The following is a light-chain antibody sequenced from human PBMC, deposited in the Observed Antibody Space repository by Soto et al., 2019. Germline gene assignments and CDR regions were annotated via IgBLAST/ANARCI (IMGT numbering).Light chain of an antibody. CDR2: GAS. CDR1: QNILSN. J-gene: IGKJ5*01. V-gene: IGKV3-15*01. Sequence: EIVMTQFPATLSVSPGERVTLSCRASQNILSNLSWYQQKPGQAPRLLIYGASTRATGIPARFSGSGSGTEFTLTISSLQSEDFAVYYCQQYNNWPITFGQGTRLEIK. CDR3: QQYNNWPIT.